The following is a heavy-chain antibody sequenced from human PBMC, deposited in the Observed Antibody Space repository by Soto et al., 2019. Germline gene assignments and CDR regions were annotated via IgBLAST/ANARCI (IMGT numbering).Heavy chain of an antibody. CDR1: GYTFTNYG. CDR2: ISTYNSNT. CDR3: AGDERDSCSGGDCFYFDY. J-gene: IGHJ4*02. D-gene: IGHD2-21*02. V-gene: IGHV1-18*04. Sequence: QVQLVQSGGEVKKPGASVKVSCKASGYTFTNYGISWVRQAPGQGLEWLGWISTYNSNTNSAPRLQRRLTMTTDTSTSTAYMELRSLTSDDTAVYYCAGDERDSCSGGDCFYFDYWGQGTLVTVSS.